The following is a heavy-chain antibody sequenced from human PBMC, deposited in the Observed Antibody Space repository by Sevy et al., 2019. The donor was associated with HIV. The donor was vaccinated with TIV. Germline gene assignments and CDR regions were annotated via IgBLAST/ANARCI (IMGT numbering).Heavy chain of an antibody. V-gene: IGHV4-39*01. CDR3: ARSGYSYGPFDY. D-gene: IGHD5-18*01. Sequence: SKTLSLTCTVSGGSISSSSYYWGWIRQPPGKGLEWIGSIYYSGSTYYNPSLKSRVTISVDTSKNQISLKLSSVTAADTAVYYCARSGYSYGPFDYWGQGTLVTVSS. CDR1: GGSISSSSYY. J-gene: IGHJ4*02. CDR2: IYYSGST.